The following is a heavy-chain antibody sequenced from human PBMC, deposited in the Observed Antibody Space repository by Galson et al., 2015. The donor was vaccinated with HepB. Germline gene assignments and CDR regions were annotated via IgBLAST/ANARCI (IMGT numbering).Heavy chain of an antibody. CDR1: GFTFSSYA. V-gene: IGHV3-30-3*01. Sequence: SLRLSCAASGFTFSSYAMHWVRQAPGKGLEWVAVISYDGSNKYYADSVKGRFTISRDNSKNTLYLQMNSLRAEDTAVYYCARGPDTAINYWGQGTLVTVSS. J-gene: IGHJ4*02. D-gene: IGHD5-18*01. CDR2: ISYDGSNK. CDR3: ARGPDTAINY.